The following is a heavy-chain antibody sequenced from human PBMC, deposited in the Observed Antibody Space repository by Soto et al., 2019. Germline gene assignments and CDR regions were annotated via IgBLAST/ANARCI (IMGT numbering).Heavy chain of an antibody. Sequence: SETLSLTCTVSGSSISGFYWSWIRQPAGKGLEWIGRIYSSGITSYNPSLKRRVTMSVDTSKNQFSLRLSSVTAADTAIYYCATRITVFGLLIPPFDPWGQGTQVTVSS. D-gene: IGHD3-3*01. CDR1: GSSISGFY. CDR3: ATRITVFGLLIPPFDP. J-gene: IGHJ5*02. V-gene: IGHV4-4*07. CDR2: IYSSGIT.